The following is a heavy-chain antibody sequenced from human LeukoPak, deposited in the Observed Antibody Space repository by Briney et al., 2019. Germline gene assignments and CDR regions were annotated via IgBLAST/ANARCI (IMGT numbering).Heavy chain of an antibody. D-gene: IGHD3-22*01. Sequence: ASVKVSCKASGYTFTSYAMHWVRQAPGQRLEWMGWINAGNGNTKYSQKFQGRVTITRDTSASTACMELSSLRSEDTAVYYCAREKITYYDSSGYYFDYWGQGTLVTVSS. CDR3: AREKITYYDSSGYYFDY. CDR2: INAGNGNT. V-gene: IGHV1-3*01. CDR1: GYTFTSYA. J-gene: IGHJ4*02.